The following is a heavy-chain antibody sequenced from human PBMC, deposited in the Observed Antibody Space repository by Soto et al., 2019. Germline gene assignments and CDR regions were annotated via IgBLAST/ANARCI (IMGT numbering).Heavy chain of an antibody. CDR2: IYHSGST. CDR3: ARDYYDSSGYYNWFDP. Sequence: SETLSLTCAVSGGSISSSNWWSWVRQPPGKGLEWIGEIYHSGSTNYNPSLKSRVTISVDKSKNQFSLKLSSVTAADTAVYYCARDYYDSSGYYNWFDPWGQGTLVTVSS. V-gene: IGHV4-4*02. J-gene: IGHJ5*02. D-gene: IGHD3-22*01. CDR1: GGSISSSNW.